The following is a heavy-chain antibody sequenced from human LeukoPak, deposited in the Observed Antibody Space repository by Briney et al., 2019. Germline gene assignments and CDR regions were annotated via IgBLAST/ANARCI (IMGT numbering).Heavy chain of an antibody. CDR1: GFTFSDYY. V-gene: IGHV3-11*01. D-gene: IGHD3-22*01. Sequence: WGSLRLSCAASGFTFSDYYMSWIRQAPGKGLEWVSYISSSGSTIYYADSVKGRFTISRDNAKNSLYLQMNSLRAEDTAVYYCARRGVTYYYDSSGYYDDYWGQGTLVTVSS. J-gene: IGHJ4*02. CDR2: ISSSGSTI. CDR3: ARRGVTYYYDSSGYYDDY.